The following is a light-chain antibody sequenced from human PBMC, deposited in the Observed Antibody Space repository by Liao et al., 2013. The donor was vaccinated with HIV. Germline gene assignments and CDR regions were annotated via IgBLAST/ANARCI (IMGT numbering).Light chain of an antibody. CDR3: QVWDSSSDHPV. CDR2: ENI. J-gene: IGLJ1*01. CDR1: TLGEKS. Sequence: SYALTQTPSVSVSPGQTASIACSGHTLGEKSVSWYQQRPGQSPVLVIYENIRRPSGIPERFSGSNSGNTATLTISGTQAVDEADYYCQVWDSSSDHPVFGTGTKVTVL. V-gene: IGLV3-1*01.